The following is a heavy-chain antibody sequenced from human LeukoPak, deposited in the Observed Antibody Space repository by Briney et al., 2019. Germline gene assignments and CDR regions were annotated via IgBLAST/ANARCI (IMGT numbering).Heavy chain of an antibody. CDR3: ASFRSGYGDYGNWFDP. CDR2: IYYSGST. J-gene: IGHJ5*02. Sequence: SETLSLTWTVSGGSISSGGYYWSWIRQLPGKGLEWIGYIYYSGSTYYNPSLKSRVTISVDTSKNQFSLKLSSVTATDTAVYYCASFRSGYGDYGNWFDPWGQGTLVTASS. V-gene: IGHV4-31*02. D-gene: IGHD4-17*01. CDR1: GGSISSGGYY.